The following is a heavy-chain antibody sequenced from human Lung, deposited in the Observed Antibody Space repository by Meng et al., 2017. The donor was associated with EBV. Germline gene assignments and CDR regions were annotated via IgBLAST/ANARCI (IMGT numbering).Heavy chain of an antibody. CDR1: GGIISSFYY. Sequence: PRQQGAAPGQVKASEPLFLTCTVSGGIISSFYYWGLIRAPPGRGLEWIGSVHYSGSTYYSPSLKSRITVSVDTSKNQFSLRLTSVTAADTAVYYCARPFPSIHSPRLDPFGDWGQGTLVTVS. D-gene: IGHD1-1*01. V-gene: IGHV4-39*01. CDR3: ARPFPSIHSPRLDPFGD. CDR2: VHYSGST. J-gene: IGHJ4*02.